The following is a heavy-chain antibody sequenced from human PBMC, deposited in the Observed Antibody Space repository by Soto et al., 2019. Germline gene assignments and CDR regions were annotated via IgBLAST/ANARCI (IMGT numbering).Heavy chain of an antibody. CDR3: ARVAPKYCSGGSCYFTPYWFDP. CDR2: ISAYNGNT. V-gene: IGHV1-18*01. CDR1: GYTFTSYG. Sequence: ASVKVSCKASGYTFTSYGISWVRQAPGQGLEWMGWISAYNGNTNYAQKLQGRVTMTTDTSTSTAYMELRSLRSDDTAVYYCARVAPKYCSGGSCYFTPYWFDPWG. D-gene: IGHD2-15*01. J-gene: IGHJ5*02.